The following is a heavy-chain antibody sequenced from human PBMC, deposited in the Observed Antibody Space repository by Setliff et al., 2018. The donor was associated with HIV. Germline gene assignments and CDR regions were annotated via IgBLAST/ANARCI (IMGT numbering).Heavy chain of an antibody. CDR2: IYSTRST. D-gene: IGHD3-9*01. J-gene: IGHJ2*01. CDR1: GDSISSGNYY. Sequence: SETLSLTCTFSGDSISSGNYYWSWIRQPAGKGLEWIGRIYSTRSTNYNPSLKSRVTISSDTSKNLFSLKLTTVTAADAAVYYCTRDTGYILSGYRPHWYFDLWGRGTLVTVSS. CDR3: TRDTGYILSGYRPHWYFDL. V-gene: IGHV4-61*02.